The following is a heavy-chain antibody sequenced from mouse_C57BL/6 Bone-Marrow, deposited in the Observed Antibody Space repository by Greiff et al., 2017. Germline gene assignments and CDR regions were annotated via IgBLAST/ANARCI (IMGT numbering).Heavy chain of an antibody. CDR1: GYSITSGYY. CDR2: ISYDGSN. CDR3: ARRVVATRNYFDY. Sequence: VQLKESGPGLVKPSQSLSLTCSVTGYSITSGYYWNWIRQFPGNKLEWMGYISYDGSNNYNPSLKNRISITRDTSKNQFFLKLNSVTTEDTATYYCARRVVATRNYFDYWGQGTTLTVSS. J-gene: IGHJ2*01. D-gene: IGHD1-1*01. V-gene: IGHV3-6*01.